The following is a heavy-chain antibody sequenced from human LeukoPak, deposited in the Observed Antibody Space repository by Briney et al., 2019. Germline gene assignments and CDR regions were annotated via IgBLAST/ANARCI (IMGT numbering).Heavy chain of an antibody. CDR2: IYYSGST. CDR3: ARGGYSYGSFDY. V-gene: IGHV4-31*03. Sequence: SQTLSLTCTVSGGPISSGGYYWSWTRQHPGKGLEWIGYIYYSGSTYYNPSLKSRVTISVDTSKNQFSLKLSSVTAADTAVYYCARGGYSYGSFDYWGQGTLVTVSS. J-gene: IGHJ4*02. CDR1: GGPISSGGYY. D-gene: IGHD5-18*01.